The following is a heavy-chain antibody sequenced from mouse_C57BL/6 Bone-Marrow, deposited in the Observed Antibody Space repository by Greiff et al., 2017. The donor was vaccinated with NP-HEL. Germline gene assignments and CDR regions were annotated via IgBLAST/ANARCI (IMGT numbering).Heavy chain of an antibody. J-gene: IGHJ2*01. V-gene: IGHV14-4*01. CDR3: TTRGIQYHFDY. CDR1: GFNIKDDY. D-gene: IGHD5-1-1*01. Sequence: EVQLQQSGAELVRPGASVKLSCTASGFNIKDDYMHWVKQRPEQGLEWIGWIDPENGDTDYASKFQGKATLTADTSSNTAYLQLSSLTSEDTAVYYCTTRGIQYHFDYGGRGTTLTVTA. CDR2: IDPENGDT.